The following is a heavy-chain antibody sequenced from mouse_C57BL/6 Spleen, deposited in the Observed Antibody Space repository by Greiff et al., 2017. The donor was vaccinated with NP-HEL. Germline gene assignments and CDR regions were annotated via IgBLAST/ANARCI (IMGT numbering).Heavy chain of an antibody. CDR1: GYTFTSYW. V-gene: IGHV1-64*01. CDR2: IHPNSGST. D-gene: IGHD2-4*01. J-gene: IGHJ2*01. CDR3: LIYDDYDGHFDY. Sequence: QVQLQQPGAELVKPGASVKLSCKASGYTFTSYWMHWVKQRPGQGLEWIGMIHPNSGSTNYNEKFKSQATLTVDKSSSTAYMQLSSLTSEDSAVYYCLIYDDYDGHFDYWGQGTTLTVSS.